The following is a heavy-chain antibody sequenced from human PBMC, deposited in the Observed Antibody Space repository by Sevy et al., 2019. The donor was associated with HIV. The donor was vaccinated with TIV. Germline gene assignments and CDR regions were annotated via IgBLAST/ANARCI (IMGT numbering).Heavy chain of an antibody. CDR2: ISVYNGNK. D-gene: IGHD3-9*01. CDR3: ARAGYYSGFYDILTGLDY. J-gene: IGHJ4*02. Sequence: ASVKVSCKASGYTFTSYGISWARQAPGQGLEWMGWISVYNGNKNYAQKLQARVTMTTDTSTSTAYMELRSLRSDDTAVYNCARAGYYSGFYDILTGLDYWGQGTLVTVSS. V-gene: IGHV1-18*01. CDR1: GYTFTSYG.